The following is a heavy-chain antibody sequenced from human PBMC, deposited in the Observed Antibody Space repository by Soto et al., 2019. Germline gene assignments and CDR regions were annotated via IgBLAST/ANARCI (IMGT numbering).Heavy chain of an antibody. D-gene: IGHD1-1*01. J-gene: IGHJ3*01. CDR1: GLTVSGKKY. V-gene: IGHV3-53*01. CDR2: LYDVDGS. Sequence: DVQLVESGGGLIQPGESLRLYCAAFGLTVSGKKYVAWVRQAPGKGLEWVSALYDVDGSFYAVSVKGRFSTSSDSSKSTVYLQMNGLRPDDTAVYYCASWHEREHAYDVWGQGTTVTVSS. CDR3: ASWHEREHAYDV.